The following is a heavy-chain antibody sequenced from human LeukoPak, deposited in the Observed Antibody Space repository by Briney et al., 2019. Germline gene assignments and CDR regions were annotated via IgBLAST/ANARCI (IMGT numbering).Heavy chain of an antibody. V-gene: IGHV3-23*01. D-gene: IGHD3-10*01. CDR3: ARKSASGNYPLDY. J-gene: IGHJ4*02. CDR1: GFTFSSYS. CDR2: MSADSATT. Sequence: GGSLRLSCEASGFTFSSYSMNWVRQAPGKGLEWVSVMSADSATTFYADSVKGRFTISRDNAKNTVFLQMSSLRAEDTALYYCARKSASGNYPLDYWGQGTLVTVSS.